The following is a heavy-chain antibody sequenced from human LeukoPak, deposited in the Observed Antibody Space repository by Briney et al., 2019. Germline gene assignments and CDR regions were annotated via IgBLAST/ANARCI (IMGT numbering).Heavy chain of an antibody. CDR3: AQVLWHLVRMLDH. Sequence: GGSLGLSCDGSRFIWSIYAMGGVRPAPGKGLEWVSAISATGASTYYIDSVKGRFTISRDNSNNTLDLQLNNLRADDCVTFYYAQVLWHLVRMLDHWGQGILVIAST. D-gene: IGHD6-6*01. CDR1: RFIWSIYA. CDR2: ISATGAST. J-gene: IGHJ4*02. V-gene: IGHV3-23*01.